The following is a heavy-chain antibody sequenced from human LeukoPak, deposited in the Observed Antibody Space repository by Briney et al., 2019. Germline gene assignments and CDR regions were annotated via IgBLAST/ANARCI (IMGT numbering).Heavy chain of an antibody. Sequence: PGGSLRLSCSASGFTFSSYAMHWVRQAPGKGVEYVSAISCNGGSTYYADSVKGRFTISRDNSKNTLYLQMSSLRAEDTAMYYCVKDVRGYNYAYFDYWGQGTLVTVSS. CDR2: ISCNGGST. CDR3: VKDVRGYNYAYFDY. J-gene: IGHJ4*02. V-gene: IGHV3-64D*06. CDR1: GFTFSSYA. D-gene: IGHD5-18*01.